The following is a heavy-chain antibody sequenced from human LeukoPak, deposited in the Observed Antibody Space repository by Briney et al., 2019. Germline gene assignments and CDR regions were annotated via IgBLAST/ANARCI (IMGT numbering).Heavy chain of an antibody. CDR1: GYTFTSYG. D-gene: IGHD6-6*01. CDR3: AREPESIGAFDI. V-gene: IGHV1-18*01. J-gene: IGHJ3*02. CDR2: ISAYNGNT. Sequence: ASVKVSCKASGYTFTSYGISWVRQAPGQGLEWIGWISAYNGNTNYAQKLQGRVTMTTDTSTSTAYMELRSLRSDDTAVYYCAREPESIGAFDIWGQGTMVTVSS.